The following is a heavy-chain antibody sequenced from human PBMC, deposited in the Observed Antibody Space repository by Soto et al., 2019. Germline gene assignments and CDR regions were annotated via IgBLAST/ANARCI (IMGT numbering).Heavy chain of an antibody. CDR2: VSYDEVNK. Sequence: GGSLRLSCAASGFTFSSYGVHWVRQAPGKGLEWVAVVSYDEVNKFYADSVRGRFTISRDNSKDTVYLQINSLRRDDTAMYFCAKVMTEYSGVAIDHWGQGTLVTVSS. CDR3: AKVMTEYSGVAIDH. CDR1: GFTFSSYG. D-gene: IGHD1-26*01. J-gene: IGHJ4*02. V-gene: IGHV3-30*19.